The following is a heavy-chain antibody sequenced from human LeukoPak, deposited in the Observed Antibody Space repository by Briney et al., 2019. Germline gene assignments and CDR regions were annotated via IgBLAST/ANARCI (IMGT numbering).Heavy chain of an antibody. J-gene: IGHJ6*02. CDR3: ARGGFKYNYYDAMGV. Sequence: GGSLRLSCAASGFTFSDYWMHWVRDAPGKGLMWVSRIAGDGSSISYADSVKGRFTISRDNAKNTLYLQMNSQRAEDTAVYYCARGGFKYNYYDAMGVWGQGTTVTVSS. CDR2: IAGDGSSI. CDR1: GFTFSDYW. V-gene: IGHV3-74*01. D-gene: IGHD2-15*01.